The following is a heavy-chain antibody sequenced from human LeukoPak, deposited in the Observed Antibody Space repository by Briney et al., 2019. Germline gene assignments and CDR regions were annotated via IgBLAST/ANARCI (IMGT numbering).Heavy chain of an antibody. Sequence: GASVKVSCKASGGTFSSYVISWVRQAPGQGLEWMGWINPNSGGTNYAQKFQGRVTMTRDTSISTAYMELSRLRSDDTAAYYCARARRITIFGVVKLKDAFDIWGQGTMVTVSS. J-gene: IGHJ3*02. CDR3: ARARRITIFGVVKLKDAFDI. CDR1: GGTFSSYV. V-gene: IGHV1-2*02. CDR2: INPNSGGT. D-gene: IGHD3-3*01.